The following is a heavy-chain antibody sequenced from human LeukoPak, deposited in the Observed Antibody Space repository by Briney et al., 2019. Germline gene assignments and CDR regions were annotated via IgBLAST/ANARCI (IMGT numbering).Heavy chain of an antibody. CDR1: GFTFSSYG. J-gene: IGHJ4*02. CDR3: ARVGSSGWYIDY. CDR2: IYYDGSDK. Sequence: PGRSLRLSCAASGFTFSSYGMHWVRQAPGKGLEWVAVIYYDGSDKYYADSEKGRFTISRDNTKNTLYLQMNSLRAEDTAVYYCARVGSSGWYIDYWGQGTLVTVSS. V-gene: IGHV3-30*03. D-gene: IGHD6-19*01.